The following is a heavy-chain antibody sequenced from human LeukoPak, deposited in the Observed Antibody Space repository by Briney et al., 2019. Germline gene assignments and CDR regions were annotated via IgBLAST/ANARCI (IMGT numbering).Heavy chain of an antibody. CDR1: GYTFTGYY. CDR3: ARDVEARTWGLGNY. V-gene: IGHV1-2*06. Sequence: ASVKVSCKTSGYTFTGYYMHWVRQAPGQGLEWMGRINPNSGGTNYAQKFQGRVTVTSDTSISTAYMELNNLRSDDTAVYYCARDVEARTWGLGNYWGQGTLDTVSS. D-gene: IGHD7-27*01. J-gene: IGHJ4*02. CDR2: INPNSGGT.